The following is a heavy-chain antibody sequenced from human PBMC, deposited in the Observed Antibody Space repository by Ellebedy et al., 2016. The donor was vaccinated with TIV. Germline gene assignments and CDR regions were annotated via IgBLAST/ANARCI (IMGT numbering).Heavy chain of an antibody. Sequence: MPSETLSLTCTVSGDSISSSSYFWGWIRQPPGKGLEWIGSIFYSGTTYYNPSLKSRVTISVDTSKNKFSLKLNSVTAADTAVYYCARGGAGGYWYFDLWGRGTLVTVSS. CDR3: ARGGAGGYWYFDL. D-gene: IGHD4-23*01. V-gene: IGHV4-39*07. CDR2: IFYSGTT. CDR1: GDSISSSSYF. J-gene: IGHJ2*01.